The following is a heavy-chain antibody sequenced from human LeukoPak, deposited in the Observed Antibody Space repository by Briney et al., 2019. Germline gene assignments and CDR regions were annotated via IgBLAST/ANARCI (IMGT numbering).Heavy chain of an antibody. Sequence: GGSLRLSCGASGSTFRSYGMHWARQAPGKGLEWVAFIRYDGNSNYYAASVKGRFTISRDNSRSTLYLQMNSLRAEDTAVYYCAKEEVISGNHGVYFDYWGQGTLVTVS. D-gene: IGHD3-22*01. CDR3: AKEEVISGNHGVYFDY. V-gene: IGHV3-30*02. CDR1: GSTFRSYG. J-gene: IGHJ4*02. CDR2: IRYDGNSN.